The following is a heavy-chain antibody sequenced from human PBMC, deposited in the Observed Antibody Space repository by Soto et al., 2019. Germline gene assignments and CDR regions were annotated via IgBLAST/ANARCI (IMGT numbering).Heavy chain of an antibody. D-gene: IGHD3-22*01. Sequence: ASVKVSCKASGYTFTSRYMHWVRQAPGQGLEWMGIINPGDGSTTYAQKFQGRVTITRDKSTNTAYMQLSSVISEDTAVYYCARPKDYDDCLDLWGQGTLVTVSS. V-gene: IGHV1-46*01. J-gene: IGHJ4*02. CDR3: ARPKDYDDCLDL. CDR2: INPGDGST. CDR1: GYTFTSRY.